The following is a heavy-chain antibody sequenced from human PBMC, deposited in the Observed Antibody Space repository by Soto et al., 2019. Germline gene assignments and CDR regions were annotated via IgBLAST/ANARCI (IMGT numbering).Heavy chain of an antibody. CDR2: ISGSGGST. D-gene: IGHD6-19*01. CDR1: GFTFSSYA. CDR3: ASRTSGWYFDY. V-gene: IGHV3-23*01. Sequence: EVQLLESGGGLVQPGGSLRLSCTASGFTFSSYAMNWVRQAPGKGLEWVSVISGSGGSTYYADSVKGRFTISRDNSKNTLYMQMNSLRAEDRALYYCASRTSGWYFDYWGQGTLVTVSS. J-gene: IGHJ4*02.